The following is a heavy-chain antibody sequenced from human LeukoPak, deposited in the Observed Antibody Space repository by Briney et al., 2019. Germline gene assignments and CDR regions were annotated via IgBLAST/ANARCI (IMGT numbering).Heavy chain of an antibody. CDR3: ARDRTSGHSNFFPY. D-gene: IGHD4-11*01. CDR2: IIPIFGTA. CDR1: GGTFSSYA. Sequence: GASVKVSCKASGGTFSSYAISWVRQAPGQGLEWMGGIIPIFGTANYAQKFQGRVTITTDESTSTAYMELSSLRSEDTAVYYCARDRTSGHSNFFPYWGLGTLVTVSS. V-gene: IGHV1-69*05. J-gene: IGHJ4*02.